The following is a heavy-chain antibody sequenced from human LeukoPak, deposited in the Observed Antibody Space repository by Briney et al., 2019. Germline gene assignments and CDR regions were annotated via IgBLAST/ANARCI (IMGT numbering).Heavy chain of an antibody. Sequence: GGSLTLSCAASGFTFSSYAMHWVRQAPGKGLEWVAVISYDGSNKYYADSVKGRFTISRDNSKNTLYLQRNSLRAEDTAVYYCARDKIVGATYFDYWGQGTLVTVSS. CDR2: ISYDGSNK. CDR1: GFTFSSYA. V-gene: IGHV3-30*04. J-gene: IGHJ4*02. D-gene: IGHD1-26*01. CDR3: ARDKIVGATYFDY.